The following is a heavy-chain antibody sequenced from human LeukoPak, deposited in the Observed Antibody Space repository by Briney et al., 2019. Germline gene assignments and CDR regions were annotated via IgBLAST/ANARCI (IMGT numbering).Heavy chain of an antibody. V-gene: IGHV4-39*01. D-gene: IGHD4-17*01. CDR3: ARQGVGTYDYGDEGYYMDV. J-gene: IGHJ6*03. Sequence: SETLSLTCTVSGGSISSSSYYWGWIRQPPGKGLEWIGSIYYSGSTYYTPSLKSRVIISVDTSKNQFSLKLSSVTAADTAVYYCARQGVGTYDYGDEGYYMDVWGKGTTVTISS. CDR2: IYYSGST. CDR1: GGSISSSSYY.